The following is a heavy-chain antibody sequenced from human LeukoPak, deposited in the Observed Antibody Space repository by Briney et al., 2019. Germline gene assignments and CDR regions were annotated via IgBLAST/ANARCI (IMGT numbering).Heavy chain of an antibody. Sequence: GASVKVSCKASGYRFISYGISWVRQAPGQGLEWMGWISAYNGNTKYAQKLQGRVTMTTDTSTSTAYMELRSLRSDDTAVYYCARGPYVPFPNWYFDLWGRGTLVTVSS. CDR1: GYRFISYG. CDR2: ISAYNGNT. D-gene: IGHD3-10*02. J-gene: IGHJ2*01. V-gene: IGHV1-18*01. CDR3: ARGPYVPFPNWYFDL.